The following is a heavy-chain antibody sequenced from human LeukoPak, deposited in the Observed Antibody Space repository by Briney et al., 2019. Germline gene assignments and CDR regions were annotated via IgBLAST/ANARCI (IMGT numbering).Heavy chain of an antibody. D-gene: IGHD6-19*01. CDR1: GGSVSSGSYY. CDR2: INQSGRT. J-gene: IGHJ4*02. V-gene: IGHV4-61*01. Sequence: ASETLSLTCTVSGGSVSSGSYYWSWIRQPPGRGLEWIGEINQSGRTNYNPSLKSRVTVSVDTSKNQFSLRLSSVTAADTGVYYCATKYSRAVAANPPYFDDWGQGTLVTVSS. CDR3: ATKYSRAVAANPPYFDD.